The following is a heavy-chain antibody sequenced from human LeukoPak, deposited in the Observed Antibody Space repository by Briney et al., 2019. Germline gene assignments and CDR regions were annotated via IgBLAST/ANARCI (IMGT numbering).Heavy chain of an antibody. V-gene: IGHV4-34*01. CDR3: ARVPLRFLEPFDY. J-gene: IGHJ4*02. D-gene: IGHD3-3*01. CDR2: INHSGGA. Sequence: PSETLSLTCAVYGGSFIGYCWSWIRQPPGKGLEWIGEINHSGGANYNPSPKSRVTISADTSKSQFSLKLGSVTAADTAVYYCARVPLRFLEPFDYWGQGTLVTVSS. CDR1: GGSFIGYC.